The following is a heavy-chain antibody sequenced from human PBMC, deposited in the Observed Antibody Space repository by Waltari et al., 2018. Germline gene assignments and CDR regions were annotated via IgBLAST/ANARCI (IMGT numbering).Heavy chain of an antibody. J-gene: IGHJ4*02. CDR3: ARDSRGYSSGWYYFDY. CDR1: GFTFSSYG. V-gene: IGHV3-33*01. D-gene: IGHD6-19*01. Sequence: QVQLVESGGGVVQPGRSLRLSCAASGFTFSSYGMHWVRQAPGKGLEWVAVVGYQGSNKYDADSVKGRFTISRDNSKNTLYLQMNSLRAEDTAVYYCARDSRGYSSGWYYFDYWGQGTLVTVSS. CDR2: VGYQGSNK.